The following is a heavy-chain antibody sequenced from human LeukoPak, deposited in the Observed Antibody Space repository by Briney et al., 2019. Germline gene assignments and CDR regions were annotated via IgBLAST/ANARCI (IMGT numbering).Heavy chain of an antibody. Sequence: ASVKVSCKASAYTFTSYGISRVRQAPGQGLEWMGWISAYNGNTNYAQKLQGRVTMTTDTSTSTAYMELRSLRSDDTAVYYCASGHCSSTSCHLYYYMDVWGKGTTVTVSS. CDR2: ISAYNGNT. V-gene: IGHV1-18*01. CDR3: ASGHCSSTSCHLYYYMDV. CDR1: AYTFTSYG. J-gene: IGHJ6*03. D-gene: IGHD2-2*03.